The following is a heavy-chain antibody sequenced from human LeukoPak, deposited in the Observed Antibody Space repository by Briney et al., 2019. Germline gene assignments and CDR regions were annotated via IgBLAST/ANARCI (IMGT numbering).Heavy chain of an antibody. CDR1: GFTFSSYW. V-gene: IGHV3-74*01. D-gene: IGHD5-18*01. CDR2: ITSDGSST. J-gene: IGHJ4*02. CDR3: AKDNGYSFGTHFDY. Sequence: QPGGSLRLSCAASGFTFSSYWMHWVRQAPGKGLVWVSRITSDGSSTTYADSVKGRFTISRDNAKNTLYLQMNSLRVEDTAVYYCAKDNGYSFGTHFDYWGQGILVTVSS.